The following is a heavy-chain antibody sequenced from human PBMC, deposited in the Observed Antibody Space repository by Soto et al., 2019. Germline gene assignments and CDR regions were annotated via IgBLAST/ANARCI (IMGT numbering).Heavy chain of an antibody. CDR3: AKKDGYYYGSGSYHKYNWFDP. CDR1: GFTFSSYA. V-gene: IGHV3-23*01. D-gene: IGHD3-10*01. J-gene: IGHJ5*02. Sequence: EVQLLESGGGLVQPGGSLRLSCAASGFTFSSYAMSWVRQAPGKGLEWVSAISGSGGSTYYADSVKGRFTISRDNSKNTLYLQMNSLRAEDTAVHYCAKKDGYYYGSGSYHKYNWFDPWGQGTLVTVSS. CDR2: ISGSGGST.